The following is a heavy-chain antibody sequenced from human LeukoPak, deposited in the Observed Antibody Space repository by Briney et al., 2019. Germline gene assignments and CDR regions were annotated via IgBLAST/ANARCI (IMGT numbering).Heavy chain of an antibody. Sequence: GGSLRLSCAASGFTFSSYAMSWVRQAPGKGLEWVSAISGSGGSTYYADSVKGRFTISRDNSKNTLHLQMNSLRAEDTAVYYCAKGGYSSGWYKAPLDYWGQGTLVTVSS. V-gene: IGHV3-23*01. D-gene: IGHD6-19*01. J-gene: IGHJ4*02. CDR2: ISGSGGST. CDR3: AKGGYSSGWYKAPLDY. CDR1: GFTFSSYA.